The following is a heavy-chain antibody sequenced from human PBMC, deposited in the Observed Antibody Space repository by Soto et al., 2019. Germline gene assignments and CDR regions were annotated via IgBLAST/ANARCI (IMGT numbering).Heavy chain of an antibody. J-gene: IGHJ4*02. V-gene: IGHV4-59*01. Sequence: PSETLSLTCTVSGGSISSYYRSWIRQPPGKGLEWIGYIYYSGSTNYNPSLKSRVTISVDTSKNQFSLKLSSVTAADTAVYYCARARYSNYPYFDYWGQGTLVTVSS. CDR2: IYYSGST. D-gene: IGHD4-4*01. CDR1: GGSISSYY. CDR3: ARARYSNYPYFDY.